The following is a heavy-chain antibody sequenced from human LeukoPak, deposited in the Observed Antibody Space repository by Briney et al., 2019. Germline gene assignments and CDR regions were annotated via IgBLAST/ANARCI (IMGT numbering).Heavy chain of an antibody. Sequence: GSLRLSCAASGFTFSSYEMNWVRQAPGKGLEWVSYISSSGSTIYYADSVKGRFTISRDNAKNSLYLQMNSLRAEDTAVYYCARDQYYDSSGYYLNSGYWGQGTLVTVSS. CDR3: ARDQYYDSSGYYLNSGY. D-gene: IGHD3-22*01. CDR2: ISSSGSTI. CDR1: GFTFSSYE. J-gene: IGHJ4*02. V-gene: IGHV3-48*03.